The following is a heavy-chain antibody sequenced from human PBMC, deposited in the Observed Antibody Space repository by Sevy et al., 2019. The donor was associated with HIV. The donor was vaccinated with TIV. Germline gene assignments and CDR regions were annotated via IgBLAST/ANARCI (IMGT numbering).Heavy chain of an antibody. J-gene: IGHJ4*02. CDR2: ISGSSSYR. CDR1: GFTFSSYI. Sequence: GGSLRLSCAASGFTFSSYIMNWVRQAPGKGLEWVSSISGSSSYRYYADSVKGRFTISRDNAKTSLFLQMNSLRAEDTAVYYCARGYSNYLIDYWGQGTLVTVSS. CDR3: ARGYSNYLIDY. V-gene: IGHV3-21*01. D-gene: IGHD4-4*01.